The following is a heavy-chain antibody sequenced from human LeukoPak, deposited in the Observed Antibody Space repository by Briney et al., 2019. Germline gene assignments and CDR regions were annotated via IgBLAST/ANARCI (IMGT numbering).Heavy chain of an antibody. CDR1: GDFITASY. CDR3: ARTWSGYNPFDI. Sequence: SETLSLTCTVSGDFITASYWSWIRQPPGKGLEWIGYVYYSGSTEYNPSLRSRVTISLEMSKHQFSLNVTSVTAADTAVYYCARTWSGYNPFDIWGQGTMVTVSS. CDR2: VYYSGST. D-gene: IGHD3-3*01. J-gene: IGHJ3*02. V-gene: IGHV4-59*01.